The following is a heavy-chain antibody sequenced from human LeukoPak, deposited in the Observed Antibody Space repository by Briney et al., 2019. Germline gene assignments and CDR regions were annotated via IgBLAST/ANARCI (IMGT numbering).Heavy chain of an antibody. J-gene: IGHJ5*02. Sequence: SETLSLTCIVSGGSISSNGFYWGWIRQPPGKGLEWIGSIYYNGITYYNPSLKSRVTISADTSKNQFSLKLTSATATDTAIYYCAKHIPWFDHWGQGILVTVSS. CDR2: IYYNGIT. CDR1: GGSISSNGFY. CDR3: AKHIPWFDH. V-gene: IGHV4-39*01.